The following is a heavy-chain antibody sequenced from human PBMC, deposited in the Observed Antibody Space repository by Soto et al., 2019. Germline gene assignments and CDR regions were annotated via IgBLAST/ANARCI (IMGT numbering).Heavy chain of an antibody. CDR3: AKGVGDPDYSVYYYFGMDV. CDR2: IKYDGSKK. J-gene: IGHJ6*02. CDR1: VFTFSSYG. D-gene: IGHD2-21*02. Sequence: GGSLRLSCAASVFTFSSYGMHWVRQAPGKGLEWVAIIKYDGSKKYYADSVKGRFTISRDNSKNTLYLQMNSRRAEDTAVYYGAKGVGDPDYSVYYYFGMDVWGQGTTVTVSS. V-gene: IGHV3-30*02.